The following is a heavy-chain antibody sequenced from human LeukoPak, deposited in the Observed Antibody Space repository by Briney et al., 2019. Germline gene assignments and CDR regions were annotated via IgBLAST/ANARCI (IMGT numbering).Heavy chain of an antibody. Sequence: SQTLSLTCTVSGGSISSGSYYWSWIRQHPGKGLEWIGYIYYSGSTYYNPSLKSRVTISVDTSKNQFSLKLSSVTAADTAVYYCARDRGYSSSWYIDYWGQGTLVTVSS. D-gene: IGHD6-13*01. CDR3: ARDRGYSSSWYIDY. V-gene: IGHV4-31*03. CDR2: IYYSGST. J-gene: IGHJ4*02. CDR1: GGSISSGSYY.